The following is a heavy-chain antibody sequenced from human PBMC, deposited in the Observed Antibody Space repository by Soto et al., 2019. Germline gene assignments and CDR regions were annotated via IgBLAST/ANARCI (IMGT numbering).Heavy chain of an antibody. J-gene: IGHJ5*02. CDR1: GDSYSISTYS. CDR3: AGMPYTSGLRFDP. CDR2: IYQSGVT. Sequence: SETLSLTCNMSGDSYSISTYSWSWIRQPPGKALQWIGFIYQSGVTSYNPSLASRVSISLDRSNNQCSLKLKSVTAADTAVYFCAGMPYTSGLRFDPWGPSTLVTV. D-gene: IGHD6-19*01. V-gene: IGHV4-30-2*01.